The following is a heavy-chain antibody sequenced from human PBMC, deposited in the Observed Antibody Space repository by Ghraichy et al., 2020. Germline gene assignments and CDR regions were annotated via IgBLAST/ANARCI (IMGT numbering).Heavy chain of an antibody. CDR3: ARDEGWSYGSYMDV. CDR1: GYTFTSYG. CDR2: IAGDNGKT. D-gene: IGHD5-18*01. V-gene: IGHV1-18*01. J-gene: IGHJ6*03. Sequence: ASVKVSCKASGYTFTSYGISWVRQPPGQGLEWVAWIAGDNGKTNSAQKFRGRVTMTTDTSTSTAYMELRSLRSDDTAVYFCARDEGWSYGSYMDVWGKGTTVTVSS.